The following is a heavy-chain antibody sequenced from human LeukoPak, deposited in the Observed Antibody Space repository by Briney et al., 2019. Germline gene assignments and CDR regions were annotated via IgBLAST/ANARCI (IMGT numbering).Heavy chain of an antibody. CDR1: GYSISSGYY. D-gene: IGHD3-10*01. Sequence: SETLSLTCTVSGYSISSGYYWGWIRQPPGKGLEWIGSIYHSGSTYYNPSLKSRVTISVDTSKNQFSLKLSSVTAADTAVYYCARVTHYYGSGSYPYWGQGTPVTVSS. V-gene: IGHV4-38-2*02. CDR2: IYHSGST. J-gene: IGHJ4*02. CDR3: ARVTHYYGSGSYPY.